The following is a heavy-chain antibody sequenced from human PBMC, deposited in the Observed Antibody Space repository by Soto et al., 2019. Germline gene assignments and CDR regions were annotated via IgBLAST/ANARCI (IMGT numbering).Heavy chain of an antibody. V-gene: IGHV2-26*01. D-gene: IGHD1-26*01. CDR1: GFSLSKARMG. Sequence: SGPTLVNPTETLTLTCSVSGFSLSKARMGVSWIRQPPGKAMEWLAPMFWNDERSYHTSLKSRLTISRDASQSQVVLTITNVDPVDTGTYFCARALREGLPIYYFDSWGQGTLVTVSS. CDR2: MFWNDER. CDR3: ARALREGLPIYYFDS. J-gene: IGHJ4*02.